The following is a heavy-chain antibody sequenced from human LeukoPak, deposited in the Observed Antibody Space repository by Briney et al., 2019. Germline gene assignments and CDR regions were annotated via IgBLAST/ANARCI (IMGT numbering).Heavy chain of an antibody. D-gene: IGHD1-26*01. CDR2: MNPNSGNT. CDR1: GYTFTSSN. Sequence: ASVKVSCKVSGYTFTSSNINWVRQATGQGLEWMGWMNPNSGNTGYAQKFQGRVTMTRNTSISTAYMELSSLRSEDTAVYYCARGRVGATNDFDYWGQGTLVTVSS. V-gene: IGHV1-8*01. J-gene: IGHJ4*02. CDR3: ARGRVGATNDFDY.